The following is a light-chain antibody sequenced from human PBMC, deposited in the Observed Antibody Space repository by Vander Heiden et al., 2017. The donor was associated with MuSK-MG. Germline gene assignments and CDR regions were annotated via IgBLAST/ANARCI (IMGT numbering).Light chain of an antibody. V-gene: IGKV3-20*01. CDR1: KSVSSSY. Sequence: EIVLTQSPGTLSLSPGERATLSCRASKSVSSSYLAWYQQKPGQGRRLVIYGASSRAKDFTLTISRLEPEDLEVYYCQQYGSSLTFGGGPKVEIK. CDR2: GAS. J-gene: IGKJ4*01. CDR3: QQYGSSLT.